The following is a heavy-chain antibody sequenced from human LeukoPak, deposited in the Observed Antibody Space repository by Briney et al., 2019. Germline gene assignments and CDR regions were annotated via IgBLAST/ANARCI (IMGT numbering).Heavy chain of an antibody. CDR3: VRDPRFSENFDY. CDR2: INSDGSST. D-gene: IGHD6-25*01. CDR1: GFTFRSYW. Sequence: GGSLRLSCAASGFTFRSYWMHWVRQAPGKGLVCVSRINSDGSSTNYADSVKGRFTISRDNAKNTLYLQMNSLRAEDTAVYYCVRDPRFSENFDYWGQGALVTVSS. V-gene: IGHV3-74*01. J-gene: IGHJ4*02.